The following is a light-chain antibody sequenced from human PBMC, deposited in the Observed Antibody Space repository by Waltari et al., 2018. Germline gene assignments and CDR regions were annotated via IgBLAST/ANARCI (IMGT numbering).Light chain of an antibody. CDR2: YDS. V-gene: IGLV3-21*04. CDR1: NIGSKS. CDR3: QVWDSSSDHKV. Sequence: SYVLTQPPSVSVAPGKTARITWGGNNIGSKSVHWYQQKPGQAPGLVIYYDSDRPSGIPERFSGSNSGNTATLTISRVEAGDEADYYCQVWDSSSDHKVFGTGTKVTVL. J-gene: IGLJ1*01.